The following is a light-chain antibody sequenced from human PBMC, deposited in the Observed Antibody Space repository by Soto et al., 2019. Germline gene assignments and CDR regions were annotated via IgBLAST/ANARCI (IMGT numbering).Light chain of an antibody. CDR2: GAS. J-gene: IGKJ2*01. Sequence: EIVMTQSPATLSVSPGERATLSGRASQSVSSNLAGYQQKPGQAPRLLVYGASTRATGIPARFSGSGSGTEFTLTISSMQSEDCAVYYCQQYNNWPAYTFGQGTKLEIK. CDR3: QQYNNWPAYT. V-gene: IGKV3-15*01. CDR1: QSVSSN.